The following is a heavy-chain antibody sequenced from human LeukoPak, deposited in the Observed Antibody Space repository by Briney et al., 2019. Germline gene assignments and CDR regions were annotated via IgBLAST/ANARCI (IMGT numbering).Heavy chain of an antibody. J-gene: IGHJ4*02. Sequence: PSETLSLTCTVSGGSISSYYWSWIRRPPGKGLEWIGYIYYSGSTNYNPSLKSRVTISVDTSKNQFSLKLSSVTAADTAVYYCARGDDSSFSYWGQGTLVTVSS. CDR3: ARGDDSSFSY. CDR1: GGSISSYY. D-gene: IGHD6-6*01. V-gene: IGHV4-59*01. CDR2: IYYSGST.